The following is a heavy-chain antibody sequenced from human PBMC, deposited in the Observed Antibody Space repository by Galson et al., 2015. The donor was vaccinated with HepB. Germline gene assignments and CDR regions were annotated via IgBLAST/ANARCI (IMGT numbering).Heavy chain of an antibody. CDR3: APTRGAQWRYGMVV. D-gene: IGHD6-19*01. Sequence: PALVKPTQTLTLTCTFSGFSLSTSGVGVGWIRQPPGKALEWLALIYWDGDNRYSPSLKSRLTITKYTSKNQVVLTMTNMDPVDTATYYGAPTRGAQWRYGMVVSVPGTTVT. CDR2: IYWDGDN. CDR1: GFSLSTSGVG. V-gene: IGHV2-5*02. J-gene: IGHJ6*02.